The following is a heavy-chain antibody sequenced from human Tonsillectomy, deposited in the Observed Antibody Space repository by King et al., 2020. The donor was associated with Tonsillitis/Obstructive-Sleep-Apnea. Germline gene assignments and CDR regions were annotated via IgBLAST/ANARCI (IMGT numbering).Heavy chain of an antibody. CDR2: INHGGGT. Sequence: VQLQQWGAGLSKPSETLSLTCAVYGGSFSGHYWSWIRQPPGKGLEWIGEINHGGGTNYNPALKSRVTISVDTSKTQFSLKLNSVTAADTAVYYCARAGVRAFDIWGQGTMVTVSS. J-gene: IGHJ3*02. V-gene: IGHV4-34*01. D-gene: IGHD3-10*01. CDR3: ARAGVRAFDI. CDR1: GGSFSGHY.